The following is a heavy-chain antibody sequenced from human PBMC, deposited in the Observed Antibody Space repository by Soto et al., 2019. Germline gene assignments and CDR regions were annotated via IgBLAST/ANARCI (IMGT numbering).Heavy chain of an antibody. CDR2: ISAYNGNT. Sequence: GASVKVSCKASGYTFTSYGISWVRQAPGQGLEWMGWISAYNGNTNYAQKLQGRVTMTTDTSTSTAYMELSSLRSEDTAVYYCARGLNSHIVVVTAIGGSDAFDIWGQGTMVTVSS. CDR1: GYTFTSYG. V-gene: IGHV1-18*01. J-gene: IGHJ3*02. CDR3: ARGLNSHIVVVTAIGGSDAFDI. D-gene: IGHD2-21*02.